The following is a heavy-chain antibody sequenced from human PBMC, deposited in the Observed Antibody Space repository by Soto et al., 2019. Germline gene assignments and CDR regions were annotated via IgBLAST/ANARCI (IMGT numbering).Heavy chain of an antibody. V-gene: IGHV1-69*18. CDR3: ARCPQPPDTADPYAVDV. CDR2: IVPSVDTT. D-gene: IGHD5-18*01. J-gene: IGHJ6*02. CDR1: GGTFSRSG. Sequence: QVQLVQSGTEVKKPGASVKVSCKASGGTFSRSGFHWVRQAPGQGLEWMGMIVPSVDTTNYAEKFQARVTISADQFTSTVYMELRSLRSEDTAVYYCARCPQPPDTADPYAVDVWGQGTRVIVSS.